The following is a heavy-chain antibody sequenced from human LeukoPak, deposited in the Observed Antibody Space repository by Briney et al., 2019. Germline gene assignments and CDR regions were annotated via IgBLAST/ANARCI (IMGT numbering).Heavy chain of an antibody. CDR3: ASLGVYGSGSYYKKYYFDY. J-gene: IGHJ4*02. CDR1: GGIFSNYV. Sequence: VRVTCKSTGGIFSNYVISGVRQARGQGLEWMGGIIPICGTANYAQKFQGRVTITADDSTSTASIELSSLISEDTAVYYCASLGVYGSGSYYKKYYFDYWGQGTQVTVSS. CDR2: IIPICGTA. D-gene: IGHD3-10*01. V-gene: IGHV1-69*13.